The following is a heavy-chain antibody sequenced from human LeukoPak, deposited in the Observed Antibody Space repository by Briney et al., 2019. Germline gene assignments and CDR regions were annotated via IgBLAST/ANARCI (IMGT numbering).Heavy chain of an antibody. V-gene: IGHV4-59*08. J-gene: IGHJ4*02. CDR3: ARLYYESRGYWVFDY. Sequence: SETLSLTCTVSGGSISSTYWSWIRQPPGKGLEYIGYIYHSGSTNYNPSLKSRVTISLDTSKNQFSLRLSSVTAADTAVYYCARLYYESRGYWVFDYWGQGTLVAVSS. D-gene: IGHD3-22*01. CDR1: GGSISSTY. CDR2: IYHSGST.